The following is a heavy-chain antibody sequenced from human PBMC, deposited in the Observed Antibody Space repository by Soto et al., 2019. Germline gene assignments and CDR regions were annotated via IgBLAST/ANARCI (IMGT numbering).Heavy chain of an antibody. D-gene: IGHD5-18*01. V-gene: IGHV1-69*13. CDR2: IIPIFGTA. Sequence: SVKVSCKASGGTFSSYAISWVRQAPGQGLEWMGGIIPIFGTANYAQKLQGRVTITADESTSTAYMELSSLRSEDTAVYYCASGYSYGGYFDYWGQGTLVTVSS. CDR1: GGTFSSYA. CDR3: ASGYSYGGYFDY. J-gene: IGHJ4*02.